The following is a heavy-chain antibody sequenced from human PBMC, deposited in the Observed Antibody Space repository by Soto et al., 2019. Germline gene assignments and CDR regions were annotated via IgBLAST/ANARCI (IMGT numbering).Heavy chain of an antibody. CDR2: LTSDGRTI. Sequence: EVQLVESGGGLVQPGGSLRLSCAASGFTFGNYWMHWVRQAPGKGPEWVSRLTSDGRTIQYADSVKGRFTVSRDNGKNTLYLQMNRLKGDDTAVYYCARAEVDYWGPGTLVTVSS. CDR3: ARAEVDY. V-gene: IGHV3-74*03. J-gene: IGHJ4*02. CDR1: GFTFGNYW.